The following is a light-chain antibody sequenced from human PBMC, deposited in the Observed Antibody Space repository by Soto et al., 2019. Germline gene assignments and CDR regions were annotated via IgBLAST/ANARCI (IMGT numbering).Light chain of an antibody. CDR2: NND. CDR3: SAWEGRLSGLV. V-gene: IGLV1-47*02. CDR1: GSNIGPNY. J-gene: IGLJ3*02. Sequence: QSVLTQPPSASGTPGQRVTLSCSGSGSNIGPNYVYWFQQFPGTAPKLLIYNNDQRPSGVPDRFPGSKSGTSGSLGISGLRSGDEGDYYCSAWEGRLSGLVFGGGTKLTVL.